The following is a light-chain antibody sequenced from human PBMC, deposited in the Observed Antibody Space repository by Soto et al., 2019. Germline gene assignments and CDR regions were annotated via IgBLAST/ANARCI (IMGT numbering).Light chain of an antibody. Sequence: DIQMTQSPFSVSAFVGDRVTITCRASQDISSWLAWYQQKPGKAPNLLIFGASSLQSGVPSRFSGSGSGTDFTLTISSLQPEDFATYFCQPAYSFPVTFGQGTKLEIK. V-gene: IGKV1D-12*01. J-gene: IGKJ2*01. CDR3: QPAYSFPVT. CDR2: GAS. CDR1: QDISSW.